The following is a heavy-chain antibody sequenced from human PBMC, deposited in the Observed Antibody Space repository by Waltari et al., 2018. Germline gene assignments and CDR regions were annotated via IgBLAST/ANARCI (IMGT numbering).Heavy chain of an antibody. CDR3: ARETGPEAFDI. Sequence: QVQLQQWGAGLLKPSETLSLPCAVYGGPFSGYYCSWIRQPPGKGLEWIGEINHSGSTNYNPSLKSRVTISVDTSKNQFSLKLSSVTAADTAVYYCARETGPEAFDIWGQGTMVTVSS. CDR2: INHSGST. V-gene: IGHV4-34*01. CDR1: GGPFSGYY. J-gene: IGHJ3*02.